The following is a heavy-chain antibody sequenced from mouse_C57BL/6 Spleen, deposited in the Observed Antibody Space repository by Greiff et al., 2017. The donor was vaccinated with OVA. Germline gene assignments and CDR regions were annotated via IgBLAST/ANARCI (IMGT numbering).Heavy chain of an antibody. D-gene: IGHD1-1*01. Sequence: VQLKESGGGLVKPGGSLKLSCAASGFTFSDYGMHWVRQAPEKGLEWVAYISSGSSTIYYADTVKGRFTISRDNAKNTLFLQMTSLRSEDTAMYYCARYYGSEYFDVWGTGTTVTVSS. CDR3: ARYYGSEYFDV. CDR1: GFTFSDYG. J-gene: IGHJ1*03. V-gene: IGHV5-17*01. CDR2: ISSGSSTI.